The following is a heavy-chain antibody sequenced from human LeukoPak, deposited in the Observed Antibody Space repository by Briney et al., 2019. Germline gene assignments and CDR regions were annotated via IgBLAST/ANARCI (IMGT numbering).Heavy chain of an antibody. CDR2: ISSDGSSK. CDR1: GFTFSSYA. Sequence: GGSLRLSCAASGFTFSSYAMPWVRQAPGKGLEWVAFISSDGSSKYSADSVKGRFTISRDNSKNTLYLQMNSLRAEDTAVYYCDPHDSSSHFWGQGTLVTVSS. CDR3: DPHDSSSHF. J-gene: IGHJ4*02. D-gene: IGHD6-6*01. V-gene: IGHV3-30-3*01.